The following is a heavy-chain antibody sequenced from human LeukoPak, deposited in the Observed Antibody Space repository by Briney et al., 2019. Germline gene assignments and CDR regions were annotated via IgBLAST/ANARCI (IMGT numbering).Heavy chain of an antibody. D-gene: IGHD7-27*01. V-gene: IGHV4-59*02. Sequence: SESLSLTCTVSGGSVSDYYWSWIRQSPGKGLEWIGYIYYTGTSYNPSLKSRVTISADTSKNQFSLNLSSVTAADTAVYYCASRKLGNDYWGQGTLVTVSS. CDR2: IYYTGT. J-gene: IGHJ4*02. CDR3: ASRKLGNDY. CDR1: GGSVSDYY.